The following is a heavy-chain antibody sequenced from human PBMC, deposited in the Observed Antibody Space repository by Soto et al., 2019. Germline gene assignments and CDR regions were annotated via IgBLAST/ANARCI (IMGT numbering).Heavy chain of an antibody. CDR3: ARGAGDYNTPFDH. D-gene: IGHD4-17*01. Sequence: SETLCLTCTVSGVSISSHYWSWIRQPPGKGLEWIGYLYYTGNSNYNPSLKSRVTTSVDTSKNQFSLRLSSVTAADTAVYYCARGAGDYNTPFDHWGQGTLVTVSS. J-gene: IGHJ4*02. CDR1: GVSISSHY. V-gene: IGHV4-59*11. CDR2: LYYTGNS.